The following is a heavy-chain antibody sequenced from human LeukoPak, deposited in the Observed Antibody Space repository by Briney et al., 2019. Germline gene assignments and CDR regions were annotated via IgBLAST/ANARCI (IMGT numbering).Heavy chain of an antibody. J-gene: IGHJ4*02. CDR2: IYYSGST. D-gene: IGHD2-8*01. CDR1: GGSISSSSYY. CDR3: AREAYCTNGVCYTVFDY. V-gene: IGHV4-39*07. Sequence: SDTLSLTCTVSGGSISSSSYYWGWIRQPPGKGLEWIGSIYYSGSTYYNPSLKSRVTISVDTSKNQFSLKLSSVTAADTAVYYCAREAYCTNGVCYTVFDYWDQGTLVTVSS.